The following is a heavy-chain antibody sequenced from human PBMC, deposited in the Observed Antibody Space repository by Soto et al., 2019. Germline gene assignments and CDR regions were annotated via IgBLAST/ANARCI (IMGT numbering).Heavy chain of an antibody. CDR3: AKTIEYSSSSPFDY. CDR1: GFTFSSYG. Sequence: GGSLRLSCAASGFTFSSYGMRRVLQAPGKGLEWVAVISYDGSNKYYADSVKGRFTISRDNSKNTLYLQMNSLRAGDTAVYYCAKTIEYSSSSPFDYWGQGTLVTVSS. J-gene: IGHJ4*02. CDR2: ISYDGSNK. V-gene: IGHV3-30*18. D-gene: IGHD6-6*01.